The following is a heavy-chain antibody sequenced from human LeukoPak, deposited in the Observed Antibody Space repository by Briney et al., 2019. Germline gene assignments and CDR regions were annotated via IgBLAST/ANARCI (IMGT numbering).Heavy chain of an antibody. CDR3: ARDTDCSSTSCYPFWFDP. D-gene: IGHD2-2*01. CDR2: IKQDGSEK. CDR1: GFTFSSYW. J-gene: IGHJ5*02. V-gene: IGHV3-7*01. Sequence: GGSLRLSCAASGFTFSSYWMSWVRQAPGKGLEWVANIKQDGSEKYYVDSEKGRFTISRDNAKNSLYLQMNSLRAEDTAVYYCARDTDCSSTSCYPFWFDPWGQGTLVTVSS.